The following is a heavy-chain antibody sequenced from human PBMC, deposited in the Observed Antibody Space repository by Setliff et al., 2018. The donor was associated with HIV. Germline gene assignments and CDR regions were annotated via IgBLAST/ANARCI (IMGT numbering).Heavy chain of an antibody. CDR2: IHHSGST. V-gene: IGHV4-30-4*01. Sequence: SETLSLTCTVSGGSIISSDFYWRWIRQHPGKALEWIGDIHHSGSTFYNPSLQSRLTIAIDTSKNRFSLKLSSVTATDTAVYYCARLRLGHVTYYFDYWGQGTLVTVS. J-gene: IGHJ4*02. CDR3: ARLRLGHVTYYFDY. CDR1: GGSIISSDFY.